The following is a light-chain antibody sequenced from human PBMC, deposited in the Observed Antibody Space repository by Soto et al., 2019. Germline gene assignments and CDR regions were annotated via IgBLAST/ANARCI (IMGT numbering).Light chain of an antibody. CDR1: QSVTVNS. CDR2: GAS. CDR3: QQYTGPPTT. V-gene: IGKV3-20*01. J-gene: IGKJ5*01. Sequence: EIQLTQSPSTLSLSPGEGVTLSYRASQSVTVNSLAWYQQKPGQAPRILIYGASTRAAGIPDRFSGSGSGTDFTLTITRLEPEDSAVYFCQQYTGPPTTFGQGTRLEIK.